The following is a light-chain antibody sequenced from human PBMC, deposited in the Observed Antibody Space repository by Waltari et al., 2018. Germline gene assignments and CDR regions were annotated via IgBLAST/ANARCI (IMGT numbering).Light chain of an antibody. CDR3: HSRDASGVGGS. V-gene: IGLV3-19*01. CDR2: DKN. CDR1: SPRSYF. J-gene: IGLJ2*01. Sequence: SSELTQDPAVSVAMGQTVRLTCPGDSPRSYFARWYQQRPGQAPRLVMYDKNNRPSGVPDRFSGSSSHNTASLTITGAQAEDEASYYCHSRDASGVGGSFGGGTKLTVL.